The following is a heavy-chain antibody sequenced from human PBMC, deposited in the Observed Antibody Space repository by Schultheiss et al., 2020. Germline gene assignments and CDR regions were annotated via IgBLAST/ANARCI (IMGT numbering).Heavy chain of an antibody. CDR2: IWYDGSNK. J-gene: IGHJ3*02. Sequence: GGSLRLSCAASGFAFDDYAMHWVRQAPGKGLEWVAVIWYDGSNKYYADSVKGRFTISRDNSKNTLYLQMNSLRAEDTAVYYCARSLQGIDAFDIWGQGTMVTVSS. CDR1: GFAFDDYA. CDR3: ARSLQGIDAFDI. D-gene: IGHD2/OR15-2a*01. V-gene: IGHV3-33*08.